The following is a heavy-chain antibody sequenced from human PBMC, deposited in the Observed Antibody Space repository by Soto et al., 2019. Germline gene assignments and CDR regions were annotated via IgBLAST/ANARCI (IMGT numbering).Heavy chain of an antibody. J-gene: IGHJ1*01. D-gene: IGHD3-22*01. V-gene: IGHV3-21*01. Sequence: LRLSCAASGFTFSSYSMNWVRQAPGKGLEWVSSISSSSSYIYYADSVKGRFTISRDNAKNSLYLQMNSLRAEDTAVYYCARAPYYDSSGYYFIAEYFQHWGQGTLVTVSS. CDR2: ISSSSSYI. CDR1: GFTFSSYS. CDR3: ARAPYYDSSGYYFIAEYFQH.